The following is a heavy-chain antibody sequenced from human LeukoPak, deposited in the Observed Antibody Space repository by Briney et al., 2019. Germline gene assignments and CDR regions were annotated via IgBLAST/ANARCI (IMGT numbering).Heavy chain of an antibody. CDR3: ARDDYNANKEFDY. J-gene: IGHJ4*01. D-gene: IGHD4-11*01. CDR1: WFTFSKYL. CDR2: INTDGTTI. Sequence: GSLKLSLKNSWFTFSKYLVPWVRQTSGKGLVLVSRINTDGTTINYADAVKGRFTISGDNAKNTLYLQMNSLRAEDTAIYYCARDDYNANKEFDYWGHGTLVTVSS. V-gene: IGHV3-74*01.